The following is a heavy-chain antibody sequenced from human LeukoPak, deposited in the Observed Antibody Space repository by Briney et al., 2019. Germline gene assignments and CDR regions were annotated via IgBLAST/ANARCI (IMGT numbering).Heavy chain of an antibody. Sequence: SETLSLTCAVYGGSFSGYYWSWIRQPPGKGLEWVGEINHSGSTNYNPSLKSRVTISVDTSKNQFSLKLSSVTAADTAVYYCARGGIFGVVKKIKNYFDYWGQGTLVTVSS. CDR1: GGSFSGYY. CDR3: ARGGIFGVVKKIKNYFDY. D-gene: IGHD3-3*01. V-gene: IGHV4-34*01. J-gene: IGHJ4*02. CDR2: INHSGST.